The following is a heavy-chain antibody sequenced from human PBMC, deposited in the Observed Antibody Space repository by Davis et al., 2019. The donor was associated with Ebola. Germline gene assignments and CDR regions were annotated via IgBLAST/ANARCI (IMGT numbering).Heavy chain of an antibody. CDR1: GFTFSSYA. J-gene: IGHJ4*02. CDR3: AKDSAQSTGYDFDF. Sequence: PGGSLRLSCAASGFTFSSYAMSWVRQAPGKGLEWVSSISNSGGIAYSADSVKGRFTISRDNSKNTVYLQMNSLRAEDTAIYYCAKDSAQSTGYDFDFWGQGTLVTVSS. D-gene: IGHD5-12*01. V-gene: IGHV3-23*01. CDR2: ISNSGGIA.